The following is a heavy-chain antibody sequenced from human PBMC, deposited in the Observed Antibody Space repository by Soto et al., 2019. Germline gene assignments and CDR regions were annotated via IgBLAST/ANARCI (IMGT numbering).Heavy chain of an antibody. CDR1: GYTFTSYG. D-gene: IGHD1-7*01. CDR2: ISAYNGNT. J-gene: IGHJ3*02. Sequence: ASVKVSCKASGYTFTSYGISWVRQAPGQGLEWMGWISAYNGNTNYAQKLQGRVTMTTDTSTSTAYMELRSLRSDDTAVYYCAIGPYGNWNYVYAFDIWGQGTMVTVSS. CDR3: AIGPYGNWNYVYAFDI. V-gene: IGHV1-18*01.